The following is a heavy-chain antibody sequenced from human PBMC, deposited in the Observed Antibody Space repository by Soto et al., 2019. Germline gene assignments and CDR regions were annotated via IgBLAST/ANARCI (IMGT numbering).Heavy chain of an antibody. CDR2: IIPIFGTA. CDR1: GGTFSSYA. J-gene: IGHJ3*02. D-gene: IGHD2-21*02. CDR3: ASWWVEVVTPGAFDI. Sequence: ASVKVSCKASGGTFSSYAISWVRQAPGQGLEWMGGIIPIFGTANYAQKFQGRVTITADESTSTAYMELSSLRSEDTAVYYCASWWVEVVTPGAFDIWGQGTMVTVSS. V-gene: IGHV1-69*13.